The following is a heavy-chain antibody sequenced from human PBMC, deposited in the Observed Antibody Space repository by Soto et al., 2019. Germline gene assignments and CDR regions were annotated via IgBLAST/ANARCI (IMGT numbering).Heavy chain of an antibody. CDR2: IFPGGVNI. V-gene: IGHV1-46*01. Sequence: ASVKVSCKAIGYSFTRHYMHWVRQAPGQGLEWMGTIFPGGVNIAYAQKFEGRVTMTKDTTTSTVYMELSSLISEDAAVYYCARGIWTMTRGAYYFDNWGQGTLVTVSS. CDR1: GYSFTRHY. CDR3: ARGIWTMTRGAYYFDN. D-gene: IGHD3-10*01. J-gene: IGHJ4*02.